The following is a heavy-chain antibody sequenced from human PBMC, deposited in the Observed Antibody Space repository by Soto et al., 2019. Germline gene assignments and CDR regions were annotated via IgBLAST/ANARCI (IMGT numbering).Heavy chain of an antibody. CDR1: GGSLSSSSNY. CDR2: IYYSGST. D-gene: IGHD3-10*01. J-gene: IGHJ4*02. V-gene: IGHV4-39*01. Sequence: QLQLQESVPGLVKPSETLSLTCTVSGGSLSSSSNYWGWIRQPPGKGLEWIGSIYYSGSTYYNPSLKSRVTISVDTAKNQFSLKLNSVTAADTAVYYCARSLITMVPEADWGPGDLVTVSS. CDR3: ARSLITMVPEAD.